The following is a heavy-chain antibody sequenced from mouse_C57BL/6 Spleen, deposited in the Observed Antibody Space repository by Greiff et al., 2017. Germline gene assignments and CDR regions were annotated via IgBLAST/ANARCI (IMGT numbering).Heavy chain of an antibody. CDR2: IDPSDSYT. J-gene: IGHJ3*01. CDR1: GYTFTSYW. CDR3: ASARDGYPFAY. D-gene: IGHD2-3*01. V-gene: IGHV1-69*01. Sequence: QVQLQQPGAELVMPGASVKLSCKASGYTFTSYWMHWVKQRPGQGLEWIGEIDPSDSYTNYNQKFKGKSTLTVDKSSSTAYMQLSSLTSEYSAVYYCASARDGYPFAYWGQGTLVTVSA.